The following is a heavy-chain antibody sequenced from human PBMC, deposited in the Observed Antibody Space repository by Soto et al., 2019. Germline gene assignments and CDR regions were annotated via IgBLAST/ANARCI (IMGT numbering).Heavy chain of an antibody. CDR2: LNEDGSET. CDR1: GFTFGRTW. CDR3: GRGGGWFFDS. V-gene: IGHV3-7*01. J-gene: IGHJ4*02. Sequence: GGSLGLYCSASGFTFGRTWLKWVRQAPGKGPEWVAILNEDGSETYYVDSVKGRFTISRDNARNSLYLEMNSLRDEDTAVYFCGRGGGWFFDSWGQGTLVPVSS. D-gene: IGHD6-19*01.